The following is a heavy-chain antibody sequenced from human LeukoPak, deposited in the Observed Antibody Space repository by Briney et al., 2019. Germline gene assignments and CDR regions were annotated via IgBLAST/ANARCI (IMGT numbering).Heavy chain of an antibody. CDR3: ATSVAPYCSGGSCYGY. CDR2: ISAYNGNT. CDR1: GYTFTSYG. V-gene: IGHV1-18*01. Sequence: ASVKVSCKASGYTFTSYGISWVRQAPGQGLEWMGWISAYNGNTNYAQKLQGRVTMTTDTSTSTAYMELRGLRSDDTAVYYCATSVAPYCSGGSCYGYWGQGTLVTVSS. J-gene: IGHJ4*02. D-gene: IGHD2-15*01.